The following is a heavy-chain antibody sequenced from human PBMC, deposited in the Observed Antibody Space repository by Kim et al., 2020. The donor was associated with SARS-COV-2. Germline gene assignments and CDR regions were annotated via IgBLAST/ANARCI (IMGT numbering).Heavy chain of an antibody. CDR3: ARHFGSVTMIGDV. J-gene: IGHJ6*02. Sequence: GGSLRLSCTASGFTFSPFAMHWVRQAPGKGLEWVAVMRADGSKKYYVESVKDRFSISRDNSKNTLFLQMTSLRAEDTALYYCARHFGSVTMIGDVCGLG. CDR1: GFTFSPFA. V-gene: IGHV3-33*01. D-gene: IGHD3-10*01. CDR2: MRADGSKK.